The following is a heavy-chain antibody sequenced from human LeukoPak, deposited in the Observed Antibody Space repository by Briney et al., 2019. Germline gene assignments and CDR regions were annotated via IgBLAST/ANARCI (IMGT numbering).Heavy chain of an antibody. V-gene: IGHV3-23*01. Sequence: GGSLRLSCSASGFTFSSFAIGWVRPAPGKGLEWGLVITGSGSGADYADSVKGRFTISRDNSQNTVHLQMNSLRAEDTAVYYCARGLQGYYDSLTGYYRGRYYFDYWGQGTLVTVSS. D-gene: IGHD3-9*01. CDR3: ARGLQGYYDSLTGYYRGRYYFDY. J-gene: IGHJ4*02. CDR1: GFTFSSFA. CDR2: ITGSGSGA.